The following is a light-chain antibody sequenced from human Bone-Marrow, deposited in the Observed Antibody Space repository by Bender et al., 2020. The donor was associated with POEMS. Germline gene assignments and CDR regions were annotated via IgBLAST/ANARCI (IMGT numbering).Light chain of an antibody. CDR1: SSDLGSYTL. CDR2: EGT. CDR3: NAYTTSDSYV. Sequence: QSALTQPPSASGSPGQSVTISCTGTSSDLGSYTLVSWYQHHPGKAPQLLIYEGTKRPSGVSTRFSGFKSGNTASLTISGLQAEDEGDYYCNAYTTSDSYVFGSGTKLTVL. V-gene: IGLV2-14*02. J-gene: IGLJ1*01.